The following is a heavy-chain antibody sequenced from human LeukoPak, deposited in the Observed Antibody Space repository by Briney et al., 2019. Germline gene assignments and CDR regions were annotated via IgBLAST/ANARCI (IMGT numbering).Heavy chain of an antibody. D-gene: IGHD6-13*01. Sequence: GGSLRLSCAASGFTFSSYGMHWVRQAPGKGLEGVAVIWYDGSNKYYADSVKGRFTISRDNSKNTLYLQMNSLRAEDTAVYYCARDLYSSSVYYYYYGMDVWGQGTTVTVSS. CDR3: ARDLYSSSVYYYYYGMDV. CDR1: GFTFSSYG. J-gene: IGHJ6*02. V-gene: IGHV3-33*01. CDR2: IWYDGSNK.